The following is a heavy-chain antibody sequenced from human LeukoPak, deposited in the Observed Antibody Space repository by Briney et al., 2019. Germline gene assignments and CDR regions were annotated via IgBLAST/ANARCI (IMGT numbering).Heavy chain of an antibody. CDR2: IRAYNGNT. CDR1: GYTFTSYG. CDR3: ARRKVYYDSNSDAFDI. D-gene: IGHD3-22*01. Sequence: VASVKVSCKASGYTFTSYGISWVRQAPGQGLEWMAWIRAYNGNTNYAQKLQGRVTMTTDTSTSTAYMELRSLRSDDTAVYYCARRKVYYDSNSDAFDIWGQGTMVTVSS. V-gene: IGHV1-18*01. J-gene: IGHJ3*02.